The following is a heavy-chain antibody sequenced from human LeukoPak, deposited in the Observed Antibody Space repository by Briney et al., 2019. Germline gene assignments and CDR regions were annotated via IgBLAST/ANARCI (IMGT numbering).Heavy chain of an antibody. J-gene: IGHJ6*03. CDR2: ISAYNGNT. CDR3: ARAVKGIVVVPAAIDYYYYMDV. CDR1: GYTFTSYG. Sequence: ASVKVSCKASGYTFTSYGISWVRQAPGQGLEWMGWISAYNGNTNYAQKLQGRVTMTTDTSTSTAYMELRSLRSDDTAVYYCARAVKGIVVVPAAIDYYYYMDVWGKGTTVTVSS. D-gene: IGHD2-2*01. V-gene: IGHV1-18*01.